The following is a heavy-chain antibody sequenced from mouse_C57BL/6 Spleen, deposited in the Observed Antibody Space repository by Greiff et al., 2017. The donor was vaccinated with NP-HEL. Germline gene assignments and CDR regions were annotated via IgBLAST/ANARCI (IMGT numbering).Heavy chain of an antibody. V-gene: IGHV1-84*01. CDR1: GYTFTDYY. J-gene: IGHJ1*03. D-gene: IGHD1-1*01. CDR3: ARSFEDYYGSEYFDV. Sequence: VHLVESGPELVKPGASVKISCKASGYTFTDYYINWVKQRPKQGLEWIGWIYPGSGNTKYNEKFKGKATLTVDTSSSTAYMQLSSLTSEDSAVYFCARSFEDYYGSEYFDVWGTGTTVTVSS. CDR2: IYPGSGNT.